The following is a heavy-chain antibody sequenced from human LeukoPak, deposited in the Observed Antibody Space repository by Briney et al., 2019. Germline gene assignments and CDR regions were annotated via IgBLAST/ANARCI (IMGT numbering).Heavy chain of an antibody. D-gene: IGHD4-23*01. J-gene: IGHJ5*02. V-gene: IGHV1-69*13. Sequence: GASVKVSCKASGYTFTAYYMHWVRQAPGQGLDWMGGILPIFGTADYAQKFQGRVTITADESTNTAYMELKSLTSEDTAVYYCARDRGGLDPWGQGTLVTVSS. CDR3: ARDRGGLDP. CDR2: ILPIFGTA. CDR1: GYTFTAYY.